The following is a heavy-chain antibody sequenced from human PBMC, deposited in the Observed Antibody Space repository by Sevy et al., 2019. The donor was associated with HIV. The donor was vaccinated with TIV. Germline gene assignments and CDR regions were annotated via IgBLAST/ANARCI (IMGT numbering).Heavy chain of an antibody. CDR2: IRSKAYGGTT. D-gene: IGHD1-26*01. CDR3: TRDPVGATGAFDI. CDR1: GFTFGDYA. V-gene: IGHV3-49*04. J-gene: IGHJ3*02. Sequence: GGSLRLSCTASGFTFGDYAMSWVRQAPGKGLEWVGFIRSKAYGGTTEYAASVKGRFTISRDDSKSIAYLQMNSLKIEDTAVYYCTRDPVGATGAFDIWGQGTMVTVSS.